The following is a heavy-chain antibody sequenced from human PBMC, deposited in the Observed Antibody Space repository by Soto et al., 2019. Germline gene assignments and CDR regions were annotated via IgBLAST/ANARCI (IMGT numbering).Heavy chain of an antibody. CDR2: LYYSGST. V-gene: IGHV4-59*01. CDR1: GGSLSSYY. D-gene: IGHD4-4*01. Sequence: SETLSLTCTVSGGSLSSYYWSWIRQPPGKGLEWIGYLYYSGSTNYNPSLTSRVTISVDTSKNQFSLKLSSVTADDTAVYYCVRPHPGSRVTTGYYNGMDVWGQGTTVTVSS. CDR3: VRPHPGSRVTTGYYNGMDV. J-gene: IGHJ6*02.